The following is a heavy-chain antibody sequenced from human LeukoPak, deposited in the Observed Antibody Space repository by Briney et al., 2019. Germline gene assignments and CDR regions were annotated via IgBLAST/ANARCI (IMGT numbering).Heavy chain of an antibody. D-gene: IGHD2-15*01. CDR1: GYAFTTHA. Sequence: ASVKVSCKTSGYAFTTHAITWVRQVPGRGLEWLGWISSSTGNTNYGRTVRGRVTMTTDASTTTAYMELRNLRSDDSAIYYCVRCSGGNCYGTNYFEHWGRGTLVSVSP. CDR2: ISSSTGNT. V-gene: IGHV1-18*04. CDR3: VRCSGGNCYGTNYFEH. J-gene: IGHJ1*01.